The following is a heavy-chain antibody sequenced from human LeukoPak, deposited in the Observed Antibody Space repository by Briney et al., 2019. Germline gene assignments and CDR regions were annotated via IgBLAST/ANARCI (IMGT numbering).Heavy chain of an antibody. J-gene: IGHJ6*02. CDR1: GGSSSSYY. CDR2: IYYSGST. CDR3: ARHGAAGSNYYGMDV. D-gene: IGHD6-13*01. V-gene: IGHV4-59*08. Sequence: SETLSLACTVSGGSSSSYYWGWIRQPPGKGLEWIGYIYYSGSTNYNPSLKSRVTISVDTSKNQFSLKLSPVTAADTAVYYCARHGAAGSNYYGMDVWGQGTTVSVSS.